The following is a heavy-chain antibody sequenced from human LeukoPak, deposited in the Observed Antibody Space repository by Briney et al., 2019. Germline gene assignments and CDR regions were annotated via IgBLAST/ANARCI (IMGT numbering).Heavy chain of an antibody. J-gene: IGHJ3*02. CDR3: ARAKDAFDI. CDR2: IYNGVNT. Sequence: SETLSLTCTVSGASVSSASYWTWIRQPPGKGVEWIAHIYNGVNTNYNPSLKSRVTISVDTSKNQFSLRLNSVTAADTAVYYCARAKDAFDIWGQGTMVTVSS. CDR1: GASVSSASY. V-gene: IGHV4-61*01.